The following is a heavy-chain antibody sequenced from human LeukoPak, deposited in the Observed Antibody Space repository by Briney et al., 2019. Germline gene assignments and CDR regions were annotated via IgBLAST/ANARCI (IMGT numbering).Heavy chain of an antibody. V-gene: IGHV4-39*01. D-gene: IGHD3/OR15-3a*01. J-gene: IGHJ4*02. Sequence: KPSETLSLTCTVSGVSISSSYSYWGWIRQPPGMGLEWIGSIYYTGNTYYNASLKSQVSISIDMSKNQFSLKLTSVTAADTAVYYCARQTGSGLFILPGGQGTLVTVSS. CDR2: IYYTGNT. CDR1: GVSISSSYSY. CDR3: ARQTGSGLFILP.